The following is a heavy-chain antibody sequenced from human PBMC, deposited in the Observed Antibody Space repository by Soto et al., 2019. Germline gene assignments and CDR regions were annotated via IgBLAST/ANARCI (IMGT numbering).Heavy chain of an antibody. CDR3: AKHQTWITFGGVIVSSLDY. CDR1: GFTFSSYA. V-gene: IGHV3-23*01. CDR2: ISGSGGST. J-gene: IGHJ4*02. D-gene: IGHD3-16*02. Sequence: GGSLRLSCAASGFTFSSYAMSWVRQAPGKGLEWVSAISGSGGSTYYADSVKGRFTISRDNSKKTLYLQMNSLRAEDTAVYYCAKHQTWITFGGVIVSSLDYWGQGTLVTVSS.